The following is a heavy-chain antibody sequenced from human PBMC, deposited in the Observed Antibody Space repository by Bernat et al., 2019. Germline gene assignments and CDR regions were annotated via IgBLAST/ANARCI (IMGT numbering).Heavy chain of an antibody. CDR3: ARGYSSSWFVFRSFDY. J-gene: IGHJ4*02. Sequence: QLQLQESGPGLVKPSETLSLTCTVSGGSISSSSYYWGWIRQPPGKGLEWIGSIYYSGSTYYNPSLKSRVTISVDTSKNQFSLKLSSVTAADTAVYYCARGYSSSWFVFRSFDYWGQGTLVTVSS. CDR1: GGSISSSSYY. V-gene: IGHV4-39*01. CDR2: IYYSGST. D-gene: IGHD6-13*01.